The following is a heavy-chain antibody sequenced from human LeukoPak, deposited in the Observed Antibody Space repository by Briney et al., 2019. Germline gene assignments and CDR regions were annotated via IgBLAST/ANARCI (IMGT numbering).Heavy chain of an antibody. CDR1: GGSISSSSYY. CDR3: ARDSGSSWLPLYYFDY. V-gene: IGHV4-39*07. D-gene: IGHD6-13*01. J-gene: IGHJ4*02. CDR2: IYHSGST. Sequence: MSSETLSLTCTVSGGSISSSSYYWGWIRQPPGKGLEWIGSIYHSGSTYYNPSLKSRVTISVDTSKNQFSLKLSSVTAADTAVYHCARDSGSSWLPLYYFDYWGQGTLVTVSS.